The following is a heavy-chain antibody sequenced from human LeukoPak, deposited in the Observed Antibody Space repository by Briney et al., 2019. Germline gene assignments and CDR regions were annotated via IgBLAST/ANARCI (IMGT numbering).Heavy chain of an antibody. Sequence: GGSLRLSCAASGFTFSSYSMNWVRQAPGKGLEWVSSISSSSSYIHYADSVKGRFTISRDNAKNTLFLQMSSLRAEDTAVYFCAREILAPGKTHDYWGQGTLVTVSS. V-gene: IGHV3-21*01. CDR2: ISSSSSYI. CDR1: GFTFSSYS. CDR3: AREILAPGKTHDY. J-gene: IGHJ4*02.